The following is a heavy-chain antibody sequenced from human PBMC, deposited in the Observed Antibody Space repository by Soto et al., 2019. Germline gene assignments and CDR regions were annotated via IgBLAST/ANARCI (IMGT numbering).Heavy chain of an antibody. CDR1: GGSISSGGYY. CDR2: IYYSGST. D-gene: IGHD3-22*01. Sequence: QVQLQESGPGLVKPSQTLSLTCTVSGGSISSGGYYWRWIRQHPGKGLEWIGYIYYSGSTYYNPSLKSRVTISVDTSKNQFSLKLSSVTAADTAVYYCARERVVVVTSRGGLDYWGQGTLVTVSS. CDR3: ARERVVVVTSRGGLDY. V-gene: IGHV4-31*03. J-gene: IGHJ4*02.